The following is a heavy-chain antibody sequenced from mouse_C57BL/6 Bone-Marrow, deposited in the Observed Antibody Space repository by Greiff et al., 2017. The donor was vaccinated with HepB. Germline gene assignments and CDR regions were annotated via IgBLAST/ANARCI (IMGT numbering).Heavy chain of an antibody. CDR3: ARDDYYGSSYDAMDY. D-gene: IGHD1-1*01. Sequence: EVKVVESGGGLVKPGGSLKLSCAASGFTFSDYGMHWVRQAPEKGLEWVAYISSGSSTIYYADTVKGRFTISRDNAKNTLFLQMTSLRSEDTAMYYCARDDYYGSSYDAMDYWGQGTSVTVSS. CDR2: ISSGSSTI. J-gene: IGHJ4*01. CDR1: GFTFSDYG. V-gene: IGHV5-17*01.